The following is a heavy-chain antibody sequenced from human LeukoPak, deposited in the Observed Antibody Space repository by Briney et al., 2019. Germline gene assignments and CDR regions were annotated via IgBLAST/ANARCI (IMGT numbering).Heavy chain of an antibody. Sequence: SETLSLTCTVSGASTSSGGYHWGWIRHHPGRGLEWIGYIHYTGSTFYSPSLKSRATISVDTSKNQFSLKLSSVTAADTAVYYCARLSGYYVTRHIDFWGQGTLVTVSS. CDR1: GASTSSGGYH. CDR2: IHYTGST. V-gene: IGHV4-31*03. CDR3: ARLSGYYVTRHIDF. D-gene: IGHD3-22*01. J-gene: IGHJ4*02.